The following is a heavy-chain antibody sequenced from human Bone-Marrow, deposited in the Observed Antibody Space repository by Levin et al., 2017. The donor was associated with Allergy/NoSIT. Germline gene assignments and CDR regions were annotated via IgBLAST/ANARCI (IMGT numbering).Heavy chain of an antibody. CDR1: GFTISNFA. V-gene: IGHV3-23*01. Sequence: GESLKISCAASGFTISNFAMTWVRQAPGKGLEWVATISGPGDNTYYTDSVKGRFTISRDNSKNTLYVQMDSLRAEDTAAYYCAKDMQKQLLYLSEGQDAFDFWGQGTMVTVSS. D-gene: IGHD6-19*01. CDR2: ISGPGDNT. J-gene: IGHJ3*01. CDR3: AKDMQKQLLYLSEGQDAFDF.